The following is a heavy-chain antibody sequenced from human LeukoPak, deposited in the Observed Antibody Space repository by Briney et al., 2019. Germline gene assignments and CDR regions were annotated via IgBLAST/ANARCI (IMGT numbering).Heavy chain of an antibody. Sequence: PGGSLRLSCAASGFTFTSYAMNWVRQAPGQGLEWMGWINTNTGNPTYAQGFTGRFVFSLDTSVSTAYLQISSLKAEDTAVYYCARDDLWSDAFDIWGQGTMVTVSS. CDR3: ARDDLWSDAFDI. V-gene: IGHV7-4-1*02. CDR2: INTNTGNP. D-gene: IGHD2-8*02. J-gene: IGHJ3*02. CDR1: GFTFTSYA.